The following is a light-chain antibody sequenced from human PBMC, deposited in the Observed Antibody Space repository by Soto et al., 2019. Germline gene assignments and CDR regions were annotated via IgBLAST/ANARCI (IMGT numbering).Light chain of an antibody. V-gene: IGKV3-15*01. Sequence: EIVMTKSPATLSVSPGERATLSCRASQSVSSNLAWYQQKPGQAPRLLIYGASTRATGIPARFSGSGSGTEFTLTISSLQSEDFAVYYCQQYNNWPPAGYTFGQGTKLEIK. CDR3: QQYNNWPPAGYT. CDR1: QSVSSN. J-gene: IGKJ2*01. CDR2: GAS.